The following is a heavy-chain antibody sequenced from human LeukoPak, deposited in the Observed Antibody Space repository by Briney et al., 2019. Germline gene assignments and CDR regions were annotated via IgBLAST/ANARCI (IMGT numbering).Heavy chain of an antibody. Sequence: GGSLRLSCAASGFTFSNYGISWVRQAPGKGLEWVSVIYSGGSTYYADSVKGRFTISRDDSKNTLYLQMNSLRAEDTAVYYCAELGITMIGGVWGKGTTVTISS. CDR3: AELGITMIGGV. J-gene: IGHJ6*04. CDR1: GFTFSNYG. CDR2: IYSGGST. V-gene: IGHV3-53*01. D-gene: IGHD3-10*02.